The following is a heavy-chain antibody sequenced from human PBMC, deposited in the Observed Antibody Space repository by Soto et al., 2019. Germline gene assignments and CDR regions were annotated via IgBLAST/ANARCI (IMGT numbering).Heavy chain of an antibody. D-gene: IGHD6-19*01. V-gene: IGHV2-5*01. CDR1: GFSLSNIGVA. CDR3: AHMSGGINWFDP. CDR2: IYWYDDE. Sequence: QITLRESGPTLVKPTQTLTLTCTFSGFSLSNIGVAVGWIRQPPGKALEWLTIIYWYDDERYNPSLKNRLTITKDTSRNQVVLTMTNMDPVDTATYFCAHMSGGINWFDPWGQGTLVTVSP. J-gene: IGHJ5*02.